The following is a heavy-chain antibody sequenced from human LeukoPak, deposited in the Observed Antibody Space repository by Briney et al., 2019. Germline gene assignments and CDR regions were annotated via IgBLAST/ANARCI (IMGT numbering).Heavy chain of an antibody. CDR3: ARDRTYCSSTSCYTGWFDP. J-gene: IGHJ5*02. Sequence: SQTLSLTCTVSGGSISSGGYYWSWIRQHPGKGLVWIGYIYYSGSTYYNPSLKSRVTISVDTSKNQFSLKLSSVTAADTAVYYCARDRTYCSSTSCYTGWFDPWGQGTLVTVSS. CDR2: IYYSGST. D-gene: IGHD2-2*02. CDR1: GGSISSGGYY. V-gene: IGHV4-31*03.